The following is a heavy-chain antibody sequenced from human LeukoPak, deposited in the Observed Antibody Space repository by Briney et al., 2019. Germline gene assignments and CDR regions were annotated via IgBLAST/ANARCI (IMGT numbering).Heavy chain of an antibody. CDR3: VGTAARNYYYGMDV. V-gene: IGHV4-4*07. CDR1: GGSISSYY. J-gene: IGHJ6*02. D-gene: IGHD2-2*01. CDR2: IYTSGST. Sequence: SETLSLTCTVSGGSISSYYWSWIRQPAGKGLEWIGRIYTSGSTNYNPSLKSRVTMSVDMSKNQFSLKLSSVTAADTAVYYCVGTAARNYYYGMDVWGQGTTVTVSS.